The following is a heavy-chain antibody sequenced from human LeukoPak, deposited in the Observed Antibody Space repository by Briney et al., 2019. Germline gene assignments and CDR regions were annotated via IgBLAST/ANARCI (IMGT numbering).Heavy chain of an antibody. V-gene: IGHV1-69*13. J-gene: IGHJ6*03. Sequence: SVKVSSKASGGTFSSYAISWVRQAPGQGLEWMGGIIPIFGTANYAQKFQGRVTITADESTSTAYMELSSLRSEDTAVYYCATAPGSSGYYPTYYYYMDVWGKGTTVTISS. D-gene: IGHD3-22*01. CDR1: GGTFSSYA. CDR3: ATAPGSSGYYPTYYYYMDV. CDR2: IIPIFGTA.